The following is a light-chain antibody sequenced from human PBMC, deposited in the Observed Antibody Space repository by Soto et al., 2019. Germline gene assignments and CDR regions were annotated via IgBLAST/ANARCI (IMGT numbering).Light chain of an antibody. V-gene: IGKV1-39*01. Sequence: IQMTQSPSSMSASVGDSVTITCLARQSIRNYLNWYQQKPGKAPNLLIFAASSLQSGVPSRFGGSGSGTDFTLTISSLQPEDFATYFCQQSYISPRTFGQGTKGEIK. J-gene: IGKJ1*01. CDR2: AAS. CDR1: QSIRNY. CDR3: QQSYISPRT.